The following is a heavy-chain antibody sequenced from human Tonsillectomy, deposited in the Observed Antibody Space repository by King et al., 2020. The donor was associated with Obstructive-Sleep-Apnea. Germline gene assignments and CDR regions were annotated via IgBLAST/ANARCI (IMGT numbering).Heavy chain of an antibody. D-gene: IGHD3-10*01. CDR3: ARSETDGSGSYYNLLFDY. J-gene: IGHJ4*02. CDR2: IYTSGST. Sequence: QLQESGPGLVKPSETLSLTCTVSGGSISSYYWSWIRQPAGKGLEWIGRIYTSGSTNYNPSLKSRVTMSVDTSKNQFSLKLSSVTAADTAVYYCARSETDGSGSYYNLLFDYWGQGTLVTVSS. V-gene: IGHV4-4*07. CDR1: GGSISSYY.